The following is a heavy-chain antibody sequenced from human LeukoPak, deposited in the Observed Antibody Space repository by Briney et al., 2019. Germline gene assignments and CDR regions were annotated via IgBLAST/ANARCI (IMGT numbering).Heavy chain of an antibody. CDR1: GFSVSTKY. CDR2: LYSGSDT. Sequence: PGGSLRLSCAASGFSVSTKYMNWVRRAPGKGLEWVSILYSGSDTYYANSVKGRFTISRDSSKNILFLQMNDLRAEDTAVYYCARVGDHFHWYLDLWGRGTLVTVSS. V-gene: IGHV3-53*01. D-gene: IGHD3-10*01. J-gene: IGHJ2*01. CDR3: ARVGDHFHWYLDL.